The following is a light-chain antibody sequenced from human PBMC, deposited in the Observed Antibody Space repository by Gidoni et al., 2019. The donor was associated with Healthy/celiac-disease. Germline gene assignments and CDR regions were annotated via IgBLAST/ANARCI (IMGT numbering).Light chain of an antibody. J-gene: IGKJ4*01. CDR2: GAS. CDR3: QQYGSSPPALT. Sequence: EIVLTQSPGTLSLSPGERATLSCSASQSVSSSYLAWYQQKPGRAPRLLIYGASSRATGIPDRFSGSGSGTDFTLTISRLEPEDGAVYYCQQYGSSPPALTFXGXTKVEIK. CDR1: QSVSSSY. V-gene: IGKV3-20*01.